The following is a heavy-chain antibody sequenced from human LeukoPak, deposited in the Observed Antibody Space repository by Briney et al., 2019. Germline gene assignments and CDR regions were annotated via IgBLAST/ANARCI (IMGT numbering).Heavy chain of an antibody. Sequence: SETLSLTCAVYGGSFSGYYWSWIRQPPGKGLEWIGEINHSGSTNYNPSLKSRVTISVDTSKNQFSLKLSSVTAADTAVYYCARGLQPDYYDSSGYPNPFDYWGQGTLVTVSS. J-gene: IGHJ4*02. CDR3: ARGLQPDYYDSSGYPNPFDY. D-gene: IGHD3-22*01. CDR1: GGSFSGYY. V-gene: IGHV4-34*01. CDR2: INHSGST.